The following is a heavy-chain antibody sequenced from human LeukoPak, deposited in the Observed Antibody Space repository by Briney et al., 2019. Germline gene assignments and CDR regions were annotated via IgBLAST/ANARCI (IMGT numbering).Heavy chain of an antibody. V-gene: IGHV3-21*01. CDR2: ISSLGTYT. CDR1: GFTFSSFD. D-gene: IGHD3-22*01. Sequence: GGSLRLSCAASGFTFSSFDMNWVRQAPGKGLEWVSSISSLGTYTYYADSLKGRFTISRGNAKNSLYLQINSLTAEDTAIYYCARDRYYDTSGHFYYWGQGTLVTVSS. CDR3: ARDRYYDTSGHFYY. J-gene: IGHJ4*02.